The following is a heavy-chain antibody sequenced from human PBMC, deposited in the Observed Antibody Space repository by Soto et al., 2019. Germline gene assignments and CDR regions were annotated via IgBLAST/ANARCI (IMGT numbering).Heavy chain of an antibody. V-gene: IGHV6-1*01. J-gene: IGHJ4*02. CDR3: ARESYDFWSGYYGPPRY. Sequence: SQTLSLTCAISGDSVSSNSAAWNWTRQSPSRGLEWLGRTYYRSKWYNDYAVSVKSRITINPDTSKNQFSLQLNSVTPEDTAVYYCARESYDFWSGYYGPPRYWGQGTLVTVSS. D-gene: IGHD3-3*01. CDR2: TYYRSKWYN. CDR1: GDSVSSNSAA.